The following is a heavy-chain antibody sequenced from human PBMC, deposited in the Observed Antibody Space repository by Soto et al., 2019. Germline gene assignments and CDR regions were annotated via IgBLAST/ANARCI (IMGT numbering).Heavy chain of an antibody. V-gene: IGHV1-18*01. J-gene: IGHJ5*02. Sequence: ASVKVSCKASGYTFTSYGLSWVRQAPGQGLEWMGRISAYNYNTNYAQKLQGRVTMTTDTSTSTAYMDLRSLRSDDTAVYYCARVVGALGHWFDPWGQGTLVTVS. D-gene: IGHD1-26*01. CDR3: ARVVGALGHWFDP. CDR2: ISAYNYNT. CDR1: GYTFTSYG.